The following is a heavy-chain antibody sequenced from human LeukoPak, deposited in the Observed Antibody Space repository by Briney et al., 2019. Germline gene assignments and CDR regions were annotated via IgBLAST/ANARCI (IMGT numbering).Heavy chain of an antibody. CDR2: IYHNGGT. CDR3: ARDLDYYDSSGYSPYWYFDL. V-gene: IGHV4-31*03. J-gene: IGHJ2*01. D-gene: IGHD3-22*01. Sequence: SETLSLTCTVSGASITSDGYYWSWIRQHPGKGLEWIGYIYHNGGTYYNPSLKSRVTLSVAKSKNQFSLKLSSVTAADTAVYYCARDLDYYDSSGYSPYWYFDLWGRGTLVTVSS. CDR1: GASITSDGYY.